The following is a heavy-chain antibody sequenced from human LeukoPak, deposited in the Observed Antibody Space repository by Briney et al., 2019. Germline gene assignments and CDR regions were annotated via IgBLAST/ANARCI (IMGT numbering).Heavy chain of an antibody. CDR1: GGSISSYY. V-gene: IGHV4-4*07. CDR2: IYISGST. J-gene: IGHJ3*02. CDR3: ARRLRDGYYDDAFDI. Sequence: TSETLSLTCTVSGGSISSYYWSWIRQPAGKGLEWIGRIYISGSTNYNPSLKSRVTMSVDTSKNQFSLKLSSVTAADTAVYYSARRLRDGYYDDAFDIWGQGTMVTVSS. D-gene: IGHD5-24*01.